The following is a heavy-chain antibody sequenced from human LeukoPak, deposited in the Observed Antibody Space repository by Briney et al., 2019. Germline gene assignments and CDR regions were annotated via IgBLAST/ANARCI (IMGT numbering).Heavy chain of an antibody. D-gene: IGHD3-16*02. V-gene: IGHV4-4*07. CDR1: GGSISSYY. Sequence: KPSETLSLTCTVPGGSISSYYWSWIRQPAGKGLEWIGRIYTSGSTNYNPSLKSRVTTSVDTSKNQFSLKLSSVTAADTAVYYCASGGTYDYVWGSYRPNDAFDIWGQGTMVTVSS. CDR2: IYTSGST. J-gene: IGHJ3*02. CDR3: ASGGTYDYVWGSYRPNDAFDI.